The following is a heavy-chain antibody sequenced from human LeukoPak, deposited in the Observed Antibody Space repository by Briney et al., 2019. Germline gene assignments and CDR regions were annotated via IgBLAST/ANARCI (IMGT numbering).Heavy chain of an antibody. V-gene: IGHV3-9*01. CDR2: ISWNSGSI. CDR1: GFTFDDYA. D-gene: IGHD3-3*02. Sequence: GGSLRLSCAASGFTFDDYAMHWVRQAPGKGLEWVSGISWNSGSIGYADSVKGRFTISRDNAKNSLYLQMNSLRAEDTAVYYCARDLSPIHDAFDIWGQGTMVTVSS. J-gene: IGHJ3*02. CDR3: ARDLSPIHDAFDI.